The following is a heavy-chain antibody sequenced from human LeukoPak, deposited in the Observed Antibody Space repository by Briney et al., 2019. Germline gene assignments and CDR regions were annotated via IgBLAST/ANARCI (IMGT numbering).Heavy chain of an antibody. CDR3: AKGLYGDYDNDY. CDR2: ISGSGSIT. Sequence: GGSLRLSCAASGFTFSSYAMSWVRQAPGKGLEWVSGISGSGSITYYADSVKGRFTISRDNSKNTLYLQMNSLRAEDTAVYYCAKGLYGDYDNDYWGQGTLVTVSS. J-gene: IGHJ4*02. CDR1: GFTFSSYA. V-gene: IGHV3-23*01. D-gene: IGHD4-17*01.